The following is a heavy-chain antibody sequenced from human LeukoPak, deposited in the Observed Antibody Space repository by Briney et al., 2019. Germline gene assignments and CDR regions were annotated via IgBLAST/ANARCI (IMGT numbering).Heavy chain of an antibody. CDR1: GFTFSSYG. D-gene: IGHD6-19*01. CDR3: AKGRTGPSQWLVPVLVGNFDY. J-gene: IGHJ4*02. V-gene: IGHV3-23*01. CDR2: ISGSGGST. Sequence: PGGSLRLSCAASGFTFSSYGMHWVRQAPGKGLEWVSAISGSGGSTYYADSVKGRFTISRDNSKNTLYLQMNSLRAEDTAVYYCAKGRTGPSQWLVPVLVGNFDYWGQGTLVTVSS.